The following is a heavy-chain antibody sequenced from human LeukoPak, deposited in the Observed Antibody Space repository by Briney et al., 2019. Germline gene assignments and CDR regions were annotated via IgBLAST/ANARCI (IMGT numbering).Heavy chain of an antibody. CDR3: ARGVATNRYYSDY. V-gene: IGHV1-3*01. D-gene: IGHD5-12*01. CDR2: INAGNGNT. CDR1: GYTFTSYA. Sequence: ASVTVSFTASGYTFTSYAMHWVRQAPGQRLEWMGWINAGNGNTKYSQKFQGRVTITRDTSASTAYMELSSLRSEDTAVYSCARGVATNRYYSDYWGQGTLVTVSS. J-gene: IGHJ4*02.